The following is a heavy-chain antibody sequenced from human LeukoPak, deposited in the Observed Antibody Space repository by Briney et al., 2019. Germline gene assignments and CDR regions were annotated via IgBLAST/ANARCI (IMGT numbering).Heavy chain of an antibody. CDR3: ARHSGGPFTNFDY. CDR1: GGSISSYY. D-gene: IGHD3-16*01. Sequence: PSETLSLTCTVSGGSISSYYWSWIRQPPGKGLEWIGYIYTSGSTNYNPSLKSRVTISVDTSKNQFSLKLSSVIAADTAVYYCARHSGGPFTNFDYWGQGTLVTVSS. J-gene: IGHJ4*02. CDR2: IYTSGST. V-gene: IGHV4-4*09.